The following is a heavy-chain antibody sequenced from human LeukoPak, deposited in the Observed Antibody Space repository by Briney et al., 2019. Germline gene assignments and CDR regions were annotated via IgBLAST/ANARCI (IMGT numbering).Heavy chain of an antibody. CDR2: ISSSGDTT. V-gene: IGHV3-23*01. CDR3: AKAKDYDFWSGNDY. D-gene: IGHD3-3*01. J-gene: IGHJ4*02. Sequence: GSLRLSCAASVFTFSSYAMSWVRQAPGKGLEWVSYISSSGDTTYHADSVRGRFTISRDNSKNTLHLQMNSLRAEDTAVYYCAKAKDYDFWSGNDYWGQGTLVTVSS. CDR1: VFTFSSYA.